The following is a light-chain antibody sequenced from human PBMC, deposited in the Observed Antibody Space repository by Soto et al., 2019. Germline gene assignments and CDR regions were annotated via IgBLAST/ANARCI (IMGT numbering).Light chain of an antibody. Sequence: EVVMTQSPATLSVSPGDRATLSCRASQSVDTNVAWYQQKPGQAPRLLVHSASTRATGIPARFTGIGSGTDFTLTISGLQSDDFAVYYCQQHSHWPPWTFGQGTRVEIQ. CDR3: QQHSHWPPWT. V-gene: IGKV3-15*01. CDR2: SAS. J-gene: IGKJ1*01. CDR1: QSVDTN.